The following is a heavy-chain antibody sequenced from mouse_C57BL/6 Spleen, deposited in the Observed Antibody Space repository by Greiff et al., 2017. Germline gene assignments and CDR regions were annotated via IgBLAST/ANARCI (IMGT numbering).Heavy chain of an antibody. CDR2: IDPSDSYT. D-gene: IGHD4-1*01. V-gene: IGHV1-69*01. Sequence: QVQLQQPGAELVMPGASVKLSCKASGYTFTSYWMHWVKQRPGQGLEWIGEIDPSDSYTNYNQKFKGKSTLTVDKSSSTAYMQLSSLTSEDSAVYYCAGTDFAYWGQGTLVTVSA. CDR3: AGTDFAY. CDR1: GYTFTSYW. J-gene: IGHJ3*01.